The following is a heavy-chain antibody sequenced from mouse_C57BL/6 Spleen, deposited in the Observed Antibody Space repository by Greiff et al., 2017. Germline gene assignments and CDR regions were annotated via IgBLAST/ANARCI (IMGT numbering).Heavy chain of an antibody. CDR2: IDPNSGGT. Sequence: QVQLQQPGAELVKPGASVKLSCKASGYTFTSYWMHWVKQRPGRGLEWIGRIDPNSGGTTYNEKFKSKATLTVDKPSRTAYMQLSSLTSEDSAVYYCARRSWGDDYFAMYYWGQGASVTVSS. D-gene: IGHD3-3*01. CDR3: ARRSWGDDYFAMYY. CDR1: GYTFTSYW. J-gene: IGHJ4*01. V-gene: IGHV1-72*01.